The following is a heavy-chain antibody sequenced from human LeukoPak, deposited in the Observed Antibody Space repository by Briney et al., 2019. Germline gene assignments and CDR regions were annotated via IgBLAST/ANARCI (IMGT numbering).Heavy chain of an antibody. V-gene: IGHV3-53*01. D-gene: IGHD6-13*01. CDR3: ARVSSSWPYYYYYMDV. CDR1: GFTVSSNY. CDR2: IYSGGST. J-gene: IGHJ6*03. Sequence: EPGVSLRLSCAASGFTVSSNYMSWVRQAPGKVLEWVSVIYSGGSTYYADSVKGRFTISRDNSKNTLYLQMNSLRAEDTAVYYCARVSSSWPYYYYYMDVWGKGTTVTVSS.